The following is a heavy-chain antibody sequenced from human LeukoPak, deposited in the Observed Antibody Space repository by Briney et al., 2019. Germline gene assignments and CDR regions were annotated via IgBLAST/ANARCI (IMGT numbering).Heavy chain of an antibody. Sequence: GGSLRLSCAASGFTFSTYGMHWVRQAPGKGLEWVAVISYDGSNKYYADSVKGRFTISRDNSKNTLYLQMNSLRAGDTAVYYCARVPIIYHYYMDVWGKGTTVTVSS. J-gene: IGHJ6*03. V-gene: IGHV3-30*03. CDR2: ISYDGSNK. CDR1: GFTFSTYG. CDR3: ARVPIIYHYYMDV. D-gene: IGHD2-2*02.